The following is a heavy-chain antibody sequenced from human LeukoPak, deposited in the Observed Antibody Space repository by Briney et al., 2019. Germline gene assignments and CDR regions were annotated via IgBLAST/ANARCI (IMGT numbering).Heavy chain of an antibody. Sequence: PGGSLRLSCAASGFTFSSYSMNWVRQAPGKGLEWVSYISSSSSTIYYADSVKGRFTISRDNAKNSLYLQMNSLRAEDTAVYYCASSTYYYGSGSYCFDYWGQGTLVTVSS. D-gene: IGHD3-10*01. CDR2: ISSSSSTI. CDR3: ASSTYYYGSGSYCFDY. V-gene: IGHV3-48*04. CDR1: GFTFSSYS. J-gene: IGHJ4*02.